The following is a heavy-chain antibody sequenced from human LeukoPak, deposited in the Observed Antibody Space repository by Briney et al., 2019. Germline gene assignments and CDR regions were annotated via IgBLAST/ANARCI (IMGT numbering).Heavy chain of an antibody. D-gene: IGHD6-13*01. V-gene: IGHV1-69*13. Sequence: ASVTVSCKASGGTFSSYAISWVRQAPGQGLEWMGGIIPIFGTANYAQKFQGRVTITADESTSTAYMELSSLRSEDTAVYYCARVGQQLGEYYFDYWGQGTLVTVSS. CDR2: IIPIFGTA. CDR3: ARVGQQLGEYYFDY. CDR1: GGTFSSYA. J-gene: IGHJ4*02.